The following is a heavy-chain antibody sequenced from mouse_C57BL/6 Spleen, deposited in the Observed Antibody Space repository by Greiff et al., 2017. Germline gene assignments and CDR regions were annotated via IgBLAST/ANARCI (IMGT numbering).Heavy chain of an antibody. CDR3: ARWDGFFDY. V-gene: IGHV1-81*01. D-gene: IGHD2-3*01. J-gene: IGHJ2*01. Sequence: QVHVKQSGAELARPGASVKLSCKASGYTFTSYGISWVKQRTGQGLEWIGEIYPRSGNTYYNEKFKGKATLTADKSSSTAYMELRSLTSEDSAVYFCARWDGFFDYWGQGTTLTVSS. CDR1: GYTFTSYG. CDR2: IYPRSGNT.